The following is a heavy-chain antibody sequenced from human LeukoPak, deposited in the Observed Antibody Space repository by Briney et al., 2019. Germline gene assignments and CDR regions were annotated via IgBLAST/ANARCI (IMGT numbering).Heavy chain of an antibody. V-gene: IGHV3-72*01. CDR2: TRNKANSYTT. CDR1: GFTFSDHY. D-gene: IGHD3-9*01. J-gene: IGHJ4*02. Sequence: PGGSLRLSCAASGFTFSDHYMDWVRQAPGKGLEWVGRTRNKANSYTTEYAASVKGRFTISRDDSKNSLYLQMNSLKTEDTAAYYCAREGGYDILTGYYFGGQGTLVTVSS. CDR3: AREGGYDILTGYYF.